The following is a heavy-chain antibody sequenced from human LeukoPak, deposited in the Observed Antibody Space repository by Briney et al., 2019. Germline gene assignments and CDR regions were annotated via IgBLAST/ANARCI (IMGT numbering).Heavy chain of an antibody. CDR1: GFTFSSYA. CDR2: ISSNGGST. CDR3: ARASSGWYGY. J-gene: IGHJ4*02. V-gene: IGHV3-64*01. D-gene: IGHD6-19*01. Sequence: GGSLRLSCVVSGFTFSSYAMHWVRQAPGKGLEYVSAISSNGGSTYYANSVKGRFTISRGNSKNTLYLQMGSLRVEDMAVYYCARASSGWYGYWGQGTLVTVSS.